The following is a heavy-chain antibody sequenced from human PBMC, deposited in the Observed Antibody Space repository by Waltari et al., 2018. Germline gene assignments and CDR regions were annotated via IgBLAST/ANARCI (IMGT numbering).Heavy chain of an antibody. Sequence: QVQLQESGPGLVKSSETLSLTSDVSGYPSNSGLYWGWIRQAPGKGMEWVATIYHDGTTFYNPSLKSRLSVSMDTSKNQISLTLKSVTAADTALYYCSRQVLGYCTSAACRRLESWGQGTLVTVSS. D-gene: IGHD2-2*03. J-gene: IGHJ4*02. CDR3: SRQVLGYCTSAACRRLES. V-gene: IGHV4-38-2*01. CDR2: IYHDGTT. CDR1: GYPSNSGLY.